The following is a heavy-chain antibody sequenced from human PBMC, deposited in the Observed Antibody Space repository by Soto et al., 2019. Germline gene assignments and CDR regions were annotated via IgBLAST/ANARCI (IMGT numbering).Heavy chain of an antibody. CDR1: EFTFSSYA. CDR2: ISYDGGHK. CDR3: ARVTTDYSNPRGPFFFYGMDV. D-gene: IGHD4-4*01. V-gene: IGHV3-30-3*01. J-gene: IGHJ6*02. Sequence: QVQLVESGGGVVHPERSLRLSCSASEFTFSSYAMHWVRQAPGKGLEWVAGISYDGGHKFYGDSVRGRFTISRDSSKTTVFLQMNSLRPEDTAAYYCARVTTDYSNPRGPFFFYGMDVWGQGTTVTVSS.